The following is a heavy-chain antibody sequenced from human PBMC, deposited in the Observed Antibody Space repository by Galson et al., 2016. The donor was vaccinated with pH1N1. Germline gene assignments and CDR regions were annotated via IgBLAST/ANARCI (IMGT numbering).Heavy chain of an antibody. V-gene: IGHV1-46*01. D-gene: IGHD1-26*01. J-gene: IGHJ5*02. CDR1: GYTFTNYY. CDR3: TRDLGRLCES. CDR2: IDPSGGGT. Sequence: SVKVSCKASGYTFTNYYFHWVRQAPGQGLEWMGVIDPSGGGTTYVQKFQARVTMTRDTSTTTVYLDLSSLKSDDTAVYYCTRDLGRLCESWGQGTLVTVSS.